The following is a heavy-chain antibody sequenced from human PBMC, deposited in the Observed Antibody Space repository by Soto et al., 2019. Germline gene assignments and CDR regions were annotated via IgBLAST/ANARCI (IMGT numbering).Heavy chain of an antibody. Sequence: ASVKVSCKASGYTFSHYAMHWVRQAPGQRLEWMGWINAGNTHTKYSQKFQGRVTFTRDTSASTAYMELSSLTSEDTAVYYCGRPAQYANPWYLFDYWGEGTLVTVS. D-gene: IGHD6-13*01. CDR3: GRPAQYANPWYLFDY. CDR1: GYTFSHYA. J-gene: IGHJ4*02. V-gene: IGHV1-3*01. CDR2: INAGNTHT.